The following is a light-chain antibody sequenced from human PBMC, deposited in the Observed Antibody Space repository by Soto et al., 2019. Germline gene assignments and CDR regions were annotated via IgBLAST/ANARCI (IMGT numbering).Light chain of an antibody. J-gene: IGLJ3*02. CDR1: SSDVGGYNY. CDR2: EVS. Sequence: QSALTQPASVSGSPGQSITISCTGTSSDVGGYNYVSWYQQHPGKAPKLMIYEVSNWPSGVSNRFSGSKSGNTASLIISGLQAEDEADYYCSSYTSSSTRVFGGGTKLTVL. V-gene: IGLV2-14*01. CDR3: SSYTSSSTRV.